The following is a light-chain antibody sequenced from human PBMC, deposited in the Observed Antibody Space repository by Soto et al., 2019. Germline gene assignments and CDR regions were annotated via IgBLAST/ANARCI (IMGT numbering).Light chain of an antibody. Sequence: IQLTQSPSSLSASVGDRVTITCRAGQGISSYLAWYQQKPGEAPKLLIYAASTLQSGVPSRFSGSGSGTDFTLTISSLQPEDFATYYCQQLDSYPLTFGQGTRLEIK. CDR1: QGISSY. CDR2: AAS. J-gene: IGKJ5*01. V-gene: IGKV1-9*01. CDR3: QQLDSYPLT.